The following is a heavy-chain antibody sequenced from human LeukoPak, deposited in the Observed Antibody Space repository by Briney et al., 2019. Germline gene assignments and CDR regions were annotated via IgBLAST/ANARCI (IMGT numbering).Heavy chain of an antibody. CDR3: ATGRDCSGGSCYSVY. Sequence: GGSLRLSCAASGFTFSSYSMMWVRQAPGKGLEWVSSISSSSSYIYYADSVKGRFTISRDNAKNSLYLQMNSLRAEDTAVYYCATGRDCSGGSCYSVYWGQGTLVTVSS. CDR2: ISSSSSYI. J-gene: IGHJ4*02. V-gene: IGHV3-21*01. D-gene: IGHD2-15*01. CDR1: GFTFSSYS.